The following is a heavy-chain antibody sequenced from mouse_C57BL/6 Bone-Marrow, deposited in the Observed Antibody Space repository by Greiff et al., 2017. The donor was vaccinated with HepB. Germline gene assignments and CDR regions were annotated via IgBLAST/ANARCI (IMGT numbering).Heavy chain of an antibody. CDR2: ISSGSSTI. V-gene: IGHV5-17*01. D-gene: IGHD2-4*01. CDR1: GFTFSDYG. Sequence: EVKLVESGGGLVKPGGSLKLSCAASGFTFSDYGMHWVRQAPEKGLEWVAYISSGSSTIYYADTVKGRFTISRDNAKNTLFLQMTSLRSEDTAMYYCAWPMIRAWFAYWGQGTLVTVSA. CDR3: AWPMIRAWFAY. J-gene: IGHJ3*01.